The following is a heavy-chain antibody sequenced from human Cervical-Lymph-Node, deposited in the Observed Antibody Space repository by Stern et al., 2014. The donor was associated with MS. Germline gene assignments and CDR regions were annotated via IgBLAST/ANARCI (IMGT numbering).Heavy chain of an antibody. CDR2: LSYDGSNK. V-gene: IGHV3-30*18. D-gene: IGHD1-14*01. CDR3: AKGPGTYNTSLIDY. J-gene: IGHJ4*02. Sequence: VQLVETGGDVVQPGRSLRLSCEASGFTFSGHAMHWVRQDQGQGLAWGAVLSYDGSNKFYADYVKGRFTIPRDTSKNTLSLQMNSLRTEDTAVYYCAKGPGTYNTSLIDYWGQGALVTVSS. CDR1: GFTFSGHA.